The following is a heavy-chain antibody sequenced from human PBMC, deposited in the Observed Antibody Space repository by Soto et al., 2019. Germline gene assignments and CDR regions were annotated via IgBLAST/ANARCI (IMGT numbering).Heavy chain of an antibody. CDR2: VSGSGGST. CDR3: AKESGYSYGYTDY. Sequence: EVQLLESGGGLVQPGGSLRLSCAASGFTFGSYAMSWVRQAPGKGLEWVSAVSGSGGSTYYADSVKGRFTISRDKSKNTVFLQMNSLRAEDTAVYYCAKESGYSYGYTDYWGQGTRVTVSS. V-gene: IGHV3-23*01. CDR1: GFTFGSYA. J-gene: IGHJ4*02. D-gene: IGHD5-18*01.